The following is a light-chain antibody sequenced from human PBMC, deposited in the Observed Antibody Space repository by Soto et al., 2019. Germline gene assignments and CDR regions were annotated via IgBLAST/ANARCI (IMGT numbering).Light chain of an antibody. CDR1: SSDVGGYNF. V-gene: IGLV2-11*01. Sequence: QAVVTQPRSVSGSPGQSVTISCTGTSSDVGGYNFVSWYQQHPGKAPKLIIYDVSKRPSGVPDRFSGSKSGNTASLTISGLQAEDEADYYCCSYAGSYTWVFGGGTKVTVL. CDR3: CSYAGSYTWV. CDR2: DVS. J-gene: IGLJ3*02.